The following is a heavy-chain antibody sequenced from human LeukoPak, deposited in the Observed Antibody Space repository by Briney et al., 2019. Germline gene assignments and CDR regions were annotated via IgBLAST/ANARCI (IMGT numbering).Heavy chain of an antibody. J-gene: IGHJ5*02. CDR3: AKDGPLLWFGPTDA. D-gene: IGHD3-10*01. V-gene: IGHV3-23*01. Sequence: GGSLRLSCVAPGFTFSTYGMSWVRQARGRGLEWVAPVSSTGSGTYYPDSLKGRFIISRDNSQNTVFLQMNSLRPEDTAFYFCAKDGPLLWFGPTDAWGQGILVTVSS. CDR2: VSSTGSGT. CDR1: GFTFSTYG.